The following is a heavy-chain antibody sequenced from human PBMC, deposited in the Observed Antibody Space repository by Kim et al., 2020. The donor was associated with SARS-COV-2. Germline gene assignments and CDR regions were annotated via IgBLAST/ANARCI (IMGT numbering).Heavy chain of an antibody. Sequence: SETLSLTCTVYGGSFSGNCCSWVRHRPGPGMGWIGESNHSGSTNYNPSLQSRVPISVDTSTNQFSLKLSSVTAAAAAVYYCAEYYYDSSGWNYYYGMDAWGQGTPVTVSS. CDR1: GGSFSGNC. J-gene: IGHJ6*02. CDR2: SNHSGST. D-gene: IGHD3-22*01. V-gene: IGHV4-34*01. CDR3: AEYYYDSSGWNYYYGMDA.